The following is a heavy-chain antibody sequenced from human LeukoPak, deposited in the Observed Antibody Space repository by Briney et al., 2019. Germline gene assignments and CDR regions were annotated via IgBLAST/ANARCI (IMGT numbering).Heavy chain of an antibody. CDR1: GFTFSSYE. V-gene: IGHV3-48*03. J-gene: IGHJ4*02. CDR3: TTSARAVAGYDY. Sequence: GGSLRLSCAASGFTFSSYEMNWVRQAPGKGLEWVSCISSSGSTIYYADSVKGRFTISRDNAKNTLYLQMNSLKTEDTAVYYCTTSARAVAGYDYWGQGTLVTVSS. D-gene: IGHD6-19*01. CDR2: ISSSGSTI.